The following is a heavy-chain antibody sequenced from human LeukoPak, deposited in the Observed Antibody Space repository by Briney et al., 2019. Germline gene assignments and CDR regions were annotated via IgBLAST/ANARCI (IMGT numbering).Heavy chain of an antibody. CDR2: IYYSGST. CDR3: ASPRGSGSMNYYGMDV. J-gene: IGHJ6*02. CDR1: GGSISSYY. D-gene: IGHD3-10*01. V-gene: IGHV4-59*12. Sequence: SETLSLTCTVSGGSISSYYWSWIRQPPGKGLEWIGYIYYSGSTNYNPSLKSRVTISVDTSKNQFSLKLSSVTAADTAVYYCASPRGSGSMNYYGMDVWGQGTTVTVSS.